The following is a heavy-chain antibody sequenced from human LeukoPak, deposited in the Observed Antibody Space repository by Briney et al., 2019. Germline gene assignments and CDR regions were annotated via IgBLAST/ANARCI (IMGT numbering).Heavy chain of an antibody. CDR3: AKVDDYGDSLSSGLDYFDY. D-gene: IGHD4-17*01. V-gene: IGHV3-23*01. Sequence: GGSLTLSCAASGFTFSTYAMSWVRQAPGKGLEWVSAISGSGGSTYYADSVKGRFTISRDNSKNTLYLQMNSLRAEDTAVYYCAKVDDYGDSLSSGLDYFDYWGQGTLVTVSS. CDR1: GFTFSTYA. J-gene: IGHJ4*02. CDR2: ISGSGGST.